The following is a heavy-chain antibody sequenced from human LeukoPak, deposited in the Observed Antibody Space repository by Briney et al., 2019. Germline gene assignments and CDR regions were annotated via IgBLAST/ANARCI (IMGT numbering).Heavy chain of an antibody. CDR2: INPSGGST. J-gene: IGHJ4*02. Sequence: ASVKVSCKASGYTFTSYYMHWVRQAPGQGLEWMGIINPSGGSTSYAQKFQGRVTMTRDMSTSTVYMELSSLRSEDTAVYYCARDLGVCSGGSCYQFDYWGQGTLVTASS. V-gene: IGHV1-46*01. D-gene: IGHD2-15*01. CDR3: ARDLGVCSGGSCYQFDY. CDR1: GYTFTSYY.